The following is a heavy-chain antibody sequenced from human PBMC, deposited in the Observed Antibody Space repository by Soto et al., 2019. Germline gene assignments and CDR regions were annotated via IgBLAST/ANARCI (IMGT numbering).Heavy chain of an antibody. D-gene: IGHD3-3*01. CDR1: GAPFSGYY. V-gene: IGHV4-34*01. J-gene: IGHJ4*02. CDR2: INHTGST. Sequence: SETLSLTCAVYGAPFSGYYWTWIRQPPGKGLEWIGEINHTGSTKYNPSLKSRVTISLDTSKNQFSLSLRSVTAADTPVYYCARGREIFGAVTPFEYWGQGTQVTVSS. CDR3: ARGREIFGAVTPFEY.